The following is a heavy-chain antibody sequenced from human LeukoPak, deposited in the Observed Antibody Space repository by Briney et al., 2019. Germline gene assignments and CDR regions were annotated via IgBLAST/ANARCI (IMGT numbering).Heavy chain of an antibody. CDR1: GYTFTGYY. J-gene: IGHJ4*02. V-gene: IGHV1-2*02. CDR3: ARDYSSSSGYFDY. CDR2: INPNSGDT. D-gene: IGHD6-6*01. Sequence: ASVKVSFKASGYTFTGYYMHWVRQAPGQGLEWMGWINPNSGDTNYAEKFQGRVTMTRDTSISTAYMDLRRPRSDDTAVYYCARDYSSSSGYFDYWGQGTLVTVSS.